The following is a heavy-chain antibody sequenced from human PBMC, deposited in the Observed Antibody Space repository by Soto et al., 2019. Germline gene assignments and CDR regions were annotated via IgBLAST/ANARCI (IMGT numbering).Heavy chain of an antibody. J-gene: IGHJ3*01. CDR1: GFILNNYA. Sequence: VQLLESGGDLVQPGGSLRLSCVASGFILNNYAMSWVRQAPGKGLEWVSTIGGTDGDSDGVPWYEDSVKGRLTISRDSSANTLFLHMDNLRDEDSALYYCVKRGRNWGAFDFWGQGTTVVVSS. V-gene: IGHV3-23*01. CDR3: VKRGRNWGAFDF. D-gene: IGHD7-27*01. CDR2: IGGTDGDSDGVP.